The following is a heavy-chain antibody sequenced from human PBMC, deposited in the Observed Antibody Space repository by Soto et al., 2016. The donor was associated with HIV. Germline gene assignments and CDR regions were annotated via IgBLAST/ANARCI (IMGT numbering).Heavy chain of an antibody. V-gene: IGHV3-23*04. CDR1: GFTLRANA. Sequence: EVQLVQSGGGLVQPGGSLRLSCATSGFTLRANAMAWVRQAPGKGLEWVAAIGGGTDRTDYADAVKGRSSSPETILKNTLILQMNSLRVDDTAVYYCAKDIRGVSFDYVGPGEPWSPVSS. CDR2: IGGGTDRT. J-gene: IGHJ4*02. CDR3: AKDIRGVSFDY. D-gene: IGHD1-26*01.